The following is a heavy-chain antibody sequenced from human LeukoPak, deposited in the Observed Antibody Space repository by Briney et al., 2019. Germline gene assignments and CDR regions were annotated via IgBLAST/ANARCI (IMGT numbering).Heavy chain of an antibody. Sequence: GGSLRLSCEASGLSFTNYAMMWVRQAPGKGLQWISTLTGYGGAYYADSGEGRFIISRDISKNTMFLQMYSLRAEDTAVYYCAKEAAAGKVDWFDPWGQGTLATVSS. CDR3: AKEAAAGKVDWFDP. V-gene: IGHV3-23*01. J-gene: IGHJ5*02. D-gene: IGHD6-13*01. CDR2: LTGYGGA. CDR1: GLSFTNYA.